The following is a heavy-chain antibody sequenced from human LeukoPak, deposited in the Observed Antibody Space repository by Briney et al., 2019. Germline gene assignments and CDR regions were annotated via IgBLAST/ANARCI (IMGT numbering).Heavy chain of an antibody. D-gene: IGHD2-15*01. Sequence: SGTLSLTCVVSGGSVSSSNWWSWLRQTPGKGLEWIGEIHHSGSTNYNPSFKSRVTTFVDTSKNQFSLRLNSVTAADTGVYYCARGSGGYPYDYWGQETLVTVSS. CDR2: IHHSGST. CDR1: GGSVSSSNW. J-gene: IGHJ4*02. V-gene: IGHV4-4*02. CDR3: ARGSGGYPYDY.